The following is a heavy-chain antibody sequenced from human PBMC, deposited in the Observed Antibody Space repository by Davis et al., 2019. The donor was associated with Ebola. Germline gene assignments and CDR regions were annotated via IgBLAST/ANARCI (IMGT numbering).Heavy chain of an antibody. V-gene: IGHV3-33*01. CDR3: ARVYCSSTSCYSGDAFDI. Sequence: GESLKISCAASGFTFSSYGMHWVRQAPGKGLEWVAVIWYDGSNKYYADSVKGRFTISRDNSKNTLYLQMNSLRAEDTAVYYCARVYCSSTSCYSGDAFDIWGQGTMVTVSS. D-gene: IGHD2-2*01. J-gene: IGHJ3*02. CDR1: GFTFSSYG. CDR2: IWYDGSNK.